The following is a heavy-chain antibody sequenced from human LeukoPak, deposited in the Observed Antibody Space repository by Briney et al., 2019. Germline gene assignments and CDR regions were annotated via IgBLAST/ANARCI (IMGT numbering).Heavy chain of an antibody. D-gene: IGHD4-23*01. V-gene: IGHV4-59*08. Sequence: SETLSLTCTVSGGSISSYYWSWIRQPPGKGLEWIGYIYYSGSTNYNPSLKSRVTISVDTSKNQFSLKLSSVAAVDTAVYYCARSPNGGNSDYWGQGTLVTVSS. J-gene: IGHJ4*02. CDR3: ARSPNGGNSDY. CDR1: GGSISSYY. CDR2: IYYSGST.